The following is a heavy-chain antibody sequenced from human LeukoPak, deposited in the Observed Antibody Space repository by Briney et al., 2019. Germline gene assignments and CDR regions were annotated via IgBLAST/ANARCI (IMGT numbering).Heavy chain of an antibody. D-gene: IGHD6-13*01. CDR3: AREFLDSSSWPGFDY. CDR2: INAGNGNT. Sequence: ASVKVSCKASGYTFISYAMHWARQAPGQRLEWMGWINAGNGNTKYSQKFQGRVTITRDTSARTAYMELSSLRSEDTAVYYCAREFLDSSSWPGFDYWGQGTLVTVSS. CDR1: GYTFISYA. J-gene: IGHJ4*02. V-gene: IGHV1-3*01.